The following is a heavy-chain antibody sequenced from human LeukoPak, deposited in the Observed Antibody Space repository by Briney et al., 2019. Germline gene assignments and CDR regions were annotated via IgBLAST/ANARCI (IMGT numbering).Heavy chain of an antibody. Sequence: SETLSLTCTVSGGSISSSSYYWGWIRQPPGKGLEWIGSIYYSGSTYYNPSLKSRATISVDTSKNQFSLKLSSVTAADTAVYYCARSNYDILTGYYGANDYWGQGTLVTVSS. V-gene: IGHV4-39*01. D-gene: IGHD3-9*01. CDR2: IYYSGST. CDR1: GGSISSSSYY. CDR3: ARSNYDILTGYYGANDY. J-gene: IGHJ4*02.